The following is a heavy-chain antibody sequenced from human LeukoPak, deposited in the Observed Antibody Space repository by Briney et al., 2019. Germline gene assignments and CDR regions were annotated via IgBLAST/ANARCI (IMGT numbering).Heavy chain of an antibody. J-gene: IGHJ4*02. V-gene: IGHV3-73*01. D-gene: IGHD1-1*01. CDR1: GFTFSGSA. CDR2: IRSKANRYAT. CDR3: ARERQLERLAFGKEGSAFDY. Sequence: GGSLRLSCAASGFTFSGSAMHWVRQAPGKGLEWVGRIRSKANRYATAYAASVKGSFTISIDDSKNTAYLQMNHLRAEDTAVYYCARERQLERLAFGKEGSAFDYWGQGTLVTVSS.